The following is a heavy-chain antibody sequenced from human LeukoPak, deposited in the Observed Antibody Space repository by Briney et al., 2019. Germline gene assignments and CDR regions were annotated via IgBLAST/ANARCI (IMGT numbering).Heavy chain of an antibody. J-gene: IGHJ5*02. V-gene: IGHV3-48*02. Sequence: GGSLRLSCAASRFTFSSYSMNWVRQAPGKGLDWVSYISSSSSTIFYADSVKGRFTISRDNAKNSLYLQMNSLRDEDTAIYYCARGFPSRVDTATSWGQGTLVTVSS. CDR3: ARGFPSRVDTATS. CDR2: ISSSSSTI. D-gene: IGHD5-18*01. CDR1: RFTFSSYS.